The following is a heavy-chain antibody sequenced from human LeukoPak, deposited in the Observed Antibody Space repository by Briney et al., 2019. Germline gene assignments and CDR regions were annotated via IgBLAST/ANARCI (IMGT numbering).Heavy chain of an antibody. CDR2: IYTSGNT. D-gene: IGHD1-26*01. J-gene: IGHJ3*02. Sequence: PSETLSLTCTVSGGSISSGSYYWSWIRQPAGKGLEWIGRIYTSGNTNYNPSLKSRVTISVDTSKNQFSLKLSSVTAADTAVYHCARHKLGSPFDAFDIWGQGTMVTVSS. V-gene: IGHV4-61*02. CDR3: ARHKLGSPFDAFDI. CDR1: GGSISSGSYY.